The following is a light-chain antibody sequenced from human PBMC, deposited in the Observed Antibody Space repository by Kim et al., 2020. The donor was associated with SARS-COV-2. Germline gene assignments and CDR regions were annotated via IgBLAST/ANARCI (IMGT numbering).Light chain of an antibody. CDR1: NIGSKS. J-gene: IGLJ1*01. Sequence: SYELTQPPSVSVAPGKTARITCGGNNIGSKSVHWYQQKPGQAPVLVIYYYSDRPSGIPERFSGSNSGNTATLTISRVEAGDEADYYCQVWDSSSDHSVFG. CDR3: QVWDSSSDHSV. CDR2: YYS. V-gene: IGLV3-21*04.